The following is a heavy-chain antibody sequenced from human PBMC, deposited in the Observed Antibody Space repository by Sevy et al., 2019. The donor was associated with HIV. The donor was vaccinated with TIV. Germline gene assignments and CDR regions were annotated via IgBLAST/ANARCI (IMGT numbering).Heavy chain of an antibody. CDR1: GFTFSSYA. V-gene: IGHV3-21*01. Sequence: GGSLRLSCAASGFTFSSYAMNWVRQAPGKGLEWVSSINAISFNIYYADSVKGRFTISRDNAENSLYLQMNSARAEDTAVYYCARDLFSGGNAVYGYWGQGTLVTVSS. D-gene: IGHD2-15*01. CDR3: ARDLFSGGNAVYGY. CDR2: INAISFNI. J-gene: IGHJ4*02.